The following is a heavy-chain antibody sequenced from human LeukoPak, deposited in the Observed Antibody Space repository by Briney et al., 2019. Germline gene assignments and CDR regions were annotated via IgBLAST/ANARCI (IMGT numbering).Heavy chain of an antibody. Sequence: SETLSLTCAVYGGSFSGYYWSWIRQPPGKGLEWIGEINHSGSTNYNPSHKSRVTISVDTSKNQFSLKLSSVTAADTAVYYCATGGLRGYSYGYRFDYWGQGTLVTVSS. CDR3: ATGGLRGYSYGYRFDY. J-gene: IGHJ4*02. V-gene: IGHV4-34*01. CDR1: GGSFSGYY. D-gene: IGHD5-18*01. CDR2: INHSGST.